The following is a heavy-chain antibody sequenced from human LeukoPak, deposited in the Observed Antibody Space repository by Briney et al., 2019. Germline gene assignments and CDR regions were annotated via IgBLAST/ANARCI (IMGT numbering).Heavy chain of an antibody. Sequence: SETLSLTCGVSGGSFSGFYWSWIRQSPGKGLEWLGEINHSGNRKSNPSLKNRLTMSVDTSKKHISLNLTSVTAADTAVYYCARFGFEYDVGSGIHFYYMDVWGTGTTVTVSS. CDR3: ARFGFEYDVGSGIHFYYMDV. CDR2: INHSGNR. CDR1: GGSFSGFY. J-gene: IGHJ6*03. D-gene: IGHD3-10*01. V-gene: IGHV4-34*01.